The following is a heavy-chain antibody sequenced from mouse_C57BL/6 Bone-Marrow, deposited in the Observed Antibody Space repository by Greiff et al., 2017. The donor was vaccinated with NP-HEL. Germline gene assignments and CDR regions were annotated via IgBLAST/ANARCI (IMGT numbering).Heavy chain of an antibody. CDR1: GYSITSGYY. CDR3: ARDRLDPFAY. CDR2: ISYDGSN. J-gene: IGHJ3*01. V-gene: IGHV3-6*01. D-gene: IGHD4-1*01. Sequence: EVKLMESGPGLVKPSQSLSLTCSVTGYSITSGYYWNWIRQFPGNKLEWMGYISYDGSNNYNPSLKNRISITRDTSKNQFFLKLNSVTTEDTATYYCARDRLDPFAYWGQGTLVTVSA.